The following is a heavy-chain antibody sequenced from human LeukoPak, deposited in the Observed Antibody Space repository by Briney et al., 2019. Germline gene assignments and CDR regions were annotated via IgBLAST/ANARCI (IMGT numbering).Heavy chain of an antibody. D-gene: IGHD6-13*01. J-gene: IGHJ4*02. CDR1: GGSFSGYC. CDR3: ASLSPSIAAAGTTDFDY. V-gene: IGHV4-34*01. CDR2: INHSGST. Sequence: SETLSLTCAVYGGSFSGYCWSWIRQPPGKGLEWIGEINHSGSTNYNPSLKSRVTISVDTSKNQFSLKLSSVTAADTAVYYCASLSPSIAAAGTTDFDYWGQGTLVTVSS.